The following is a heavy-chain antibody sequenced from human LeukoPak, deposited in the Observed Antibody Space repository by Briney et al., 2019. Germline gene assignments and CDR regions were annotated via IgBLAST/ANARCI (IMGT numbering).Heavy chain of an antibody. Sequence: SETLSLTCAVYGRSFSGYYWSWIRQPPGKGLEWIGEINHSGSTNYNPSLKSRVTISVDTSKNQFSLKLSSVTAADTAVYYCARGYDYVWGRDWGQGTLVTVSS. CDR2: INHSGST. D-gene: IGHD3-16*01. V-gene: IGHV4-34*01. CDR1: GRSFSGYY. J-gene: IGHJ4*02. CDR3: ARGYDYVWGRD.